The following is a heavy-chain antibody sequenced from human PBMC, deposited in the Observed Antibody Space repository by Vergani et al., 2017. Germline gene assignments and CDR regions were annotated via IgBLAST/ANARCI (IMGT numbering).Heavy chain of an antibody. CDR1: GFTLSNYD. CDR2: IQFDGSNQ. D-gene: IGHD3-16*01. V-gene: IGHV3-30*02. Sequence: QVQLVESGGGVVQRGGSLRLSCATSGFTLSNYDMQWIRQGPGKGLEFVAFIQFDGSNQYYADSVKGRFTLSRDFSKTTLYLQMNSLRTDDTATYYCAKHFRGWGIDYWGRGTQVIVSS. CDR3: AKHFRGWGIDY. J-gene: IGHJ4*02.